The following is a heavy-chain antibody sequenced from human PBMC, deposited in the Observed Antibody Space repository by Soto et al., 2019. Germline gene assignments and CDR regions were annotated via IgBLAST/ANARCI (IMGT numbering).Heavy chain of an antibody. CDR3: ARDRTAASADY. V-gene: IGHV3-21*01. J-gene: IGHJ4*02. CDR1: KFTFSNYR. CDR2: ISSSSNYI. Sequence: GGSLRLSCAASKFTFSNYRMNWVRQAPGKGLEWVSSISSSSNYIYYADSVKGRFTISRDNAKNSLCLQMNGLRAEDTAVYYCARDRTAASADYWGQGTLVTVPQ. D-gene: IGHD6-13*01.